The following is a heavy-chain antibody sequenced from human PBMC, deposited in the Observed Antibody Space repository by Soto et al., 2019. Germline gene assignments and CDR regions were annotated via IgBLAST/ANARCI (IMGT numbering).Heavy chain of an antibody. J-gene: IGHJ6*02. Sequence: QVQLVESGGGVVQPGRSLRLSCAASGFTFSSYGMHWVRQAPGKGLEWVAVIWYDGSNKYYADSVKGRFTISRDNSKNTLYLQMNSLRAEDTAVYYCARAGRGYSGYDLPHSYYYYYGMDVWGQGTTVTVSS. D-gene: IGHD5-12*01. CDR1: GFTFSSYG. V-gene: IGHV3-33*01. CDR2: IWYDGSNK. CDR3: ARAGRGYSGYDLPHSYYYYYGMDV.